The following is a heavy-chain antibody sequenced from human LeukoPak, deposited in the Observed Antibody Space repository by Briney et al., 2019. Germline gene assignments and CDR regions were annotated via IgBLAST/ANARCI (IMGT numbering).Heavy chain of an antibody. Sequence: GESLKISCKGSGYSFTSYWIGWVRQMPGKGLEWMGIIYPGDSDTRYSPSFQGQVTISADKTISTAYLQWSSLKASDTAMYYCAREGAPTRVVVVRAAAEDWWYFDLWGRGTLVTVSS. CDR2: IYPGDSDT. CDR3: AREGAPTRVVVVRAAAEDWWYFDL. V-gene: IGHV5-51*01. D-gene: IGHD2-2*01. CDR1: GYSFTSYW. J-gene: IGHJ2*01.